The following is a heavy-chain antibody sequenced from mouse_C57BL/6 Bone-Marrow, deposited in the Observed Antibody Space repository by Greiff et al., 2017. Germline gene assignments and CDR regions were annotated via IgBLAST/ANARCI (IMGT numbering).Heavy chain of an antibody. CDR3: AREGIYYGNSWFAD. V-gene: IGHV1-7*01. Sequence: SGAELAKPGASVKLSCKASGYTFTSYWMHWVKQRPGQGLEWIGYINPSSGYTKYNQKFKGKATLTADKSSSTAYMQLSSLTYEDSAVYYFAREGIYYGNSWFADWGQGTLVTVSA. J-gene: IGHJ3*01. CDR1: GYTFTSYW. D-gene: IGHD2-1*01. CDR2: INPSSGYT.